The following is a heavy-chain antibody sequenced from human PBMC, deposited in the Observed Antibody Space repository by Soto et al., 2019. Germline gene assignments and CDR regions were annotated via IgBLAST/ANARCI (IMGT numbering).Heavy chain of an antibody. V-gene: IGHV4-39*01. J-gene: IGHJ4*02. D-gene: IGHD4-17*01. CDR2: IYYSGST. Sequence: QLQLQESGPGLVKPSETLSLTCTVSGGSISSSSYYWGWIRQPPGKGLEWIGSIYYSGSTNYNPSLKSRVTISVDTSKNQFSLKLSSVTAADTAVYYCARQVFYSTDGDWAFDYWGQGTLVTVSS. CDR1: GGSISSSSYY. CDR3: ARQVFYSTDGDWAFDY.